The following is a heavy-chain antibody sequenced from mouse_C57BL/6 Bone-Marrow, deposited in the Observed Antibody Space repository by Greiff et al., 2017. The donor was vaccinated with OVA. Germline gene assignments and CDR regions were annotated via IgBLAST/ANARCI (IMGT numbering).Heavy chain of an antibody. CDR2: INPSSGYT. J-gene: IGHJ1*03. CDR1: GYTFTSYW. CDR3: ARVWHYWYFDV. V-gene: IGHV1-7*01. Sequence: QVQLKESGAELAKPGASVKLSCKASGYTFTSYWMHWVKQRPGQGLEWIGYINPSSGYTKYNQKSKDKATLTADKSSSTAYMQLSSLTYEDSAVYYCARVWHYWYFDVWGTGTTVTVSS.